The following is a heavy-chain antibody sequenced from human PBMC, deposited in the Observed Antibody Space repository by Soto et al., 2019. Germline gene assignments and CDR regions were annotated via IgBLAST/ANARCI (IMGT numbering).Heavy chain of an antibody. CDR3: ARASCSGGSCYGLTPDAFDI. Sequence: SVKVSGKASGGTFSSYAISWVRQAPGQGLEWMGGIIPIFGTANYAQKFQGRVTITADESTSTAYMELSSLRSEDTAVYYCARASCSGGSCYGLTPDAFDIWGQGTMVTVS. D-gene: IGHD2-15*01. V-gene: IGHV1-69*13. CDR2: IIPIFGTA. CDR1: GGTFSSYA. J-gene: IGHJ3*02.